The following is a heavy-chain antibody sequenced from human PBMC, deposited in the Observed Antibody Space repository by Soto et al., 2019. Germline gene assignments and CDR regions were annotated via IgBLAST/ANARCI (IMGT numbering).Heavy chain of an antibody. J-gene: IGHJ6*02. CDR3: ARLLQAQYYYYYGMDV. CDR1: GYTFTSYG. D-gene: IGHD2-15*01. CDR2: IIPIFGTA. Sequence: SVKVSCKASGYTFTSYGSSWVRQAPGQGLEWMGGIIPIFGTANYAQKFQGRVTITADESTSTAYMELSSLRSEDTAVYYCARLLQAQYYYYYGMDVWGQGTTVTVS. V-gene: IGHV1-69*13.